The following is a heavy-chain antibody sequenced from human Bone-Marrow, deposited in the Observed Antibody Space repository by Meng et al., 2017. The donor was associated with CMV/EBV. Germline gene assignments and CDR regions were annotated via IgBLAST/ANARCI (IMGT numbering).Heavy chain of an antibody. Sequence: GGSLRLSCAASGFTFSTYAMHWVRQAPGKGLEWVSIISYDGSNKYYADSVKGRFTISRDNSKNTLYLQMNSLRAEDTAVYYCAREVVVVIPDIYYYYGMDVWGQGTTVTVSS. V-gene: IGHV3-30*04. CDR3: AREVVVVIPDIYYYYGMDV. J-gene: IGHJ6*02. CDR1: GFTFSTYA. CDR2: ISYDGSNK. D-gene: IGHD2-21*01.